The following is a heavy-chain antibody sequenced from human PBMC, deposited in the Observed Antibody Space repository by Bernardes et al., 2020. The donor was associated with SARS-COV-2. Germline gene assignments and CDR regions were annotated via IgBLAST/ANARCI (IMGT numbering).Heavy chain of an antibody. CDR1: GFTFSNYW. D-gene: IGHD2-8*01. CDR2: IKQDGSET. V-gene: IGHV3-7*01. Sequence: GGSLRLSCIASGFTFSNYWMSWVRQAPGKGLEWVANIKQDGSETYYVDSVKGRFTISRDNSKNSVYLQMSSLRAEDTAVYYCAKDLYTKNMGYYYNGMDVWGQGNTVTVSS. CDR3: AKDLYTKNMGYYYNGMDV. J-gene: IGHJ6*02.